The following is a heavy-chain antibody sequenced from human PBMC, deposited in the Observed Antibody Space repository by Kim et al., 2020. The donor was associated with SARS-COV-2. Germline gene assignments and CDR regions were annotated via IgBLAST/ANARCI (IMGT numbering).Heavy chain of an antibody. CDR2: IDWDDDK. D-gene: IGHD6-19*01. J-gene: IGHJ6*02. Sequence: SGPTLVNPTQTLTLTCTFSGFSLSTSGMCVNWIRQPPGKALEWLARIDWDDDKYYSTSLKTRLTISKDTSKNQVVLTMTNMDPVDTATYYCARIRIAVAGIGNYYYYGMDVWGQGTTVTVSS. V-gene: IGHV2-70*11. CDR1: GFSLSTSGMC. CDR3: ARIRIAVAGIGNYYYYGMDV.